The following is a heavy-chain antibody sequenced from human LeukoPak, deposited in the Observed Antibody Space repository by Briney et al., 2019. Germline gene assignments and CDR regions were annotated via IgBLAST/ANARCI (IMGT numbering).Heavy chain of an antibody. CDR1: GFTVSSNY. CDR2: IYSGGST. V-gene: IGHV3-66*01. Sequence: PGESLRLSCAASGFTVSSNYMSWVRQAPGKGLEWVSVIYSGGSTYYADSVKGRFTISRDNSKNTLYLQMNSLRAEDTAVYYCARGAYSRKTFDYWGQGTLVTVSS. D-gene: IGHD6-13*01. J-gene: IGHJ4*02. CDR3: ARGAYSRKTFDY.